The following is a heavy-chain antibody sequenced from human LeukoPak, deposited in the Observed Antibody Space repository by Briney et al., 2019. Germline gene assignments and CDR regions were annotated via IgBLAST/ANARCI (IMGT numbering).Heavy chain of an antibody. D-gene: IGHD5-18*01. CDR2: ISGSGGST. V-gene: IGHV3-23*01. Sequence: GGSLRLSCAASGFTFSSYAMSWVRQAPGKGLEWVSAISGSGGSTYYADSVKGWFTISRDNSKNTLYLQMNSLRAEDTAVYYCASRGGYSYGFDYWGQGTLVTVSS. J-gene: IGHJ4*02. CDR1: GFTFSSYA. CDR3: ASRGGYSYGFDY.